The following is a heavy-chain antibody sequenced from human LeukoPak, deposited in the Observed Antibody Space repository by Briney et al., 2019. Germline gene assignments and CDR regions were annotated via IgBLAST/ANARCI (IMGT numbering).Heavy chain of an antibody. V-gene: IGHV3-30*02. CDR3: AITVTTTDY. D-gene: IGHD4-11*01. CDR2: IRYNATNK. Sequence: GSLRLSCTGTGFTFSSHGMHWVRQAPGKGLEWLSFIRYNATNKYYADSVKGRFTISRDNSRNILYLQLSSLRPEDTAVYYFAITVTTTDYWGQGTLVTVSS. J-gene: IGHJ4*02. CDR1: GFTFSSHG.